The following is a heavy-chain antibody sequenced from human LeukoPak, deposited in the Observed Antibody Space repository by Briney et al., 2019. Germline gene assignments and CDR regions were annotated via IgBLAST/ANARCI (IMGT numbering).Heavy chain of an antibody. Sequence: GGSLSLSCAASGFTFSNAWMSWVCQAPGKGLEWVGRVKSKTDGGTTDYAAPVKGRFTISRDDSKNTLYLQMNSLKTEDTAVYYCTTETVAAAGYYYYYYMDVWGKGTTVTVSS. J-gene: IGHJ6*03. CDR1: GFTFSNAW. CDR2: VKSKTDGGTT. V-gene: IGHV3-15*01. CDR3: TTETVAAAGYYYYYYMDV. D-gene: IGHD6-13*01.